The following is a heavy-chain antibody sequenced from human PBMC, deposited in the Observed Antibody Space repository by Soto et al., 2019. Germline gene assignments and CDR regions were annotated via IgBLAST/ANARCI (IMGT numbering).Heavy chain of an antibody. Sequence: PGGSLRLSCAASGFTFSGSAIHWVRQASGKGLEWVGRIRSKTDGGTTDYAAPGKGRFTISRDDSKNTVYLQMNSLKTEDTAVYYCTTDYYDSSGYYVLGYWGQGTLVTVSS. CDR1: GFTFSGSA. V-gene: IGHV3-15*07. J-gene: IGHJ4*02. D-gene: IGHD3-22*01. CDR3: TTDYYDSSGYYVLGY. CDR2: IRSKTDGGTT.